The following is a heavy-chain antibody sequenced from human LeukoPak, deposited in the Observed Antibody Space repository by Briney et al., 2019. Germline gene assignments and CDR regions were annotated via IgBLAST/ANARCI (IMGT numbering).Heavy chain of an antibody. D-gene: IGHD3-10*01. Sequence: GSLRLSCAASGFTFDDYTMHWVRQAPGKGLEWVSLISWDGGSTYYADSVKGRFTISRDNSKNSLYLQMNSLRTEDTALYYCAKSMVSGSSHWYFDLWGRGTLVTVSS. J-gene: IGHJ2*01. V-gene: IGHV3-43*01. CDR2: ISWDGGST. CDR1: GFTFDDYT. CDR3: AKSMVSGSSHWYFDL.